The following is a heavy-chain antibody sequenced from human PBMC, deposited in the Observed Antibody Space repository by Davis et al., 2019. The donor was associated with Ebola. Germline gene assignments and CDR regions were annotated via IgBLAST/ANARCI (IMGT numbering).Heavy chain of an antibody. CDR3: AKVRSYDAFDI. J-gene: IGHJ3*02. CDR2: ISGSGGST. V-gene: IGHV3-23*01. CDR1: GFTFSSYA. Sequence: GESLKISCAASGFTFSSYAMSWVRQAPGKGLEWVSAISGSGGSTYYADSVKGRFTISRDNSKKTLYLQMNSLRAEDTAVYYCAKVRSYDAFDIWGQGTMVTVSS.